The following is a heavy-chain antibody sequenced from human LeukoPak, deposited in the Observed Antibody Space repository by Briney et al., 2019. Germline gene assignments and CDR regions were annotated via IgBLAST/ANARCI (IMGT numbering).Heavy chain of an antibody. J-gene: IGHJ4*02. D-gene: IGHD3-3*01. CDR2: ISGSGGST. Sequence: GGSLRLSCAASGFTFSSYAMSWVRQAPGEGLEWVSAISGSGGSTYYADSVKGRFTISRDNSKNTLYLQMNSLRAEDTAVYYCAKDYDFWSGRLHYFDYWGQGTLVTVSS. CDR1: GFTFSSYA. V-gene: IGHV3-23*01. CDR3: AKDYDFWSGRLHYFDY.